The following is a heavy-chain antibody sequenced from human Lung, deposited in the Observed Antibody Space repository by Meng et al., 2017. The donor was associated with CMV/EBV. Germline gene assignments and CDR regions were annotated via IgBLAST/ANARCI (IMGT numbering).Heavy chain of an antibody. CDR3: ARRRELFYFDY. D-gene: IGHD1-7*01. J-gene: IGHJ4*02. CDR2: INRNGGSK. Sequence: GESLKISCAASGFTFDDCGMAWVRQAPGKGLEWVSGINRNGGSKGYVDSVKGRFTISRDNAKNSLHLQMNSLRAEDTAFYYCARRRELFYFDYWGQGSLVTVSS. CDR1: GFTFDDCG. V-gene: IGHV3-20*04.